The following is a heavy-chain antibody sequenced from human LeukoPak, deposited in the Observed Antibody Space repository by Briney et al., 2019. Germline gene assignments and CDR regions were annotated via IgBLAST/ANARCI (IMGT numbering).Heavy chain of an antibody. CDR1: GFTFSSYA. Sequence: PGGFLRLSCAASGFTFSSYAMSWVRQAPGKGLEWVSAISGSGGSTYYADSVKGRFTISRDNSKNTLYLQMNSLRAEDTAVYYCAIDSSSWSYYYYGMDVWGQGTTVTVSS. D-gene: IGHD6-13*01. J-gene: IGHJ6*02. CDR2: ISGSGGST. V-gene: IGHV3-23*01. CDR3: AIDSSSWSYYYYGMDV.